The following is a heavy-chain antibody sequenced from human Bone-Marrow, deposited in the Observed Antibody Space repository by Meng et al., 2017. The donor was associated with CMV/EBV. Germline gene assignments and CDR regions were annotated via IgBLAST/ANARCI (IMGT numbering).Heavy chain of an antibody. CDR2: IKQDGSEK. V-gene: IGHV3-7*03. D-gene: IGHD3-22*01. CDR1: GFTFSSYW. Sequence: GGSLRLSCAASGFTFSSYWMSWVRQAPGKGLEWVANIKQDGSEKYYADSVKGRFTISRDNAKNSLYLQMNSLRAEDTALYYCARVGDSITMINWGQGTLVTVSS. J-gene: IGHJ4*02. CDR3: ARVGDSITMIN.